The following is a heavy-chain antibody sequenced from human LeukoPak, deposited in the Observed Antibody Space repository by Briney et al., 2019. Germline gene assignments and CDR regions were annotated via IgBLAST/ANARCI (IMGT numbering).Heavy chain of an antibody. Sequence: GGSLRLSCAASGFTFSSYAMSWVRQAPGKGPEWVATVSGSGLYTYYADSVRGRFTISRDNSKDTFYLQMNSLRAEDTAVYYCAKLMSQPALLFFDQWGQGTLVTVSS. CDR3: AKLMSQPALLFFDQ. V-gene: IGHV3-23*01. J-gene: IGHJ4*02. CDR2: VSGSGLYT. D-gene: IGHD3-10*01. CDR1: GFTFSSYA.